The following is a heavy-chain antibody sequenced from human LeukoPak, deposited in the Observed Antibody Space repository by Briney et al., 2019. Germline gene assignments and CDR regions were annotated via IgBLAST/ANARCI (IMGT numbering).Heavy chain of an antibody. CDR3: ASGFCSGGSCYNDAFDI. D-gene: IGHD2-15*01. CDR1: GFTVSSNY. V-gene: IGHV3-66*01. CDR2: IYSGGSI. J-gene: IGHJ3*02. Sequence: GGSLRLSCAASGFTVSSNYMSWVRQAPGKGLEWVSVIYSGGSIFYADSVKGRFTISRDNSKNTLFLQMNSLRAEDTAVYYCASGFCSGGSCYNDAFDIWGQGTMVTVSS.